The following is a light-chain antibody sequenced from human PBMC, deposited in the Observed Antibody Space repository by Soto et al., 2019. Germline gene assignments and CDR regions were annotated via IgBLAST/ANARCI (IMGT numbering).Light chain of an antibody. Sequence: DIQMTQSPSSLSAFVGDRVTITCRASQGISNYLAWYQQKPGKVPKLLIYAASTLQSGVPSRFSGSGSGTDFTLTISSLQPEDVATYYCQKHNSAPPFTFGPGTKVDIK. J-gene: IGKJ3*01. CDR2: AAS. V-gene: IGKV1-27*01. CDR1: QGISNY. CDR3: QKHNSAPPFT.